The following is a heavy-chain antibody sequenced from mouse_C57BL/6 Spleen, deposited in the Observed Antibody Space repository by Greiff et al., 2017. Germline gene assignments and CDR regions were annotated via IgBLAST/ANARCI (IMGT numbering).Heavy chain of an antibody. CDR3: ARGDYDYDDYAMDY. J-gene: IGHJ4*01. CDR2: ISSDGSN. V-gene: IGHV3-6*01. CDR1: GYSITSGYY. D-gene: IGHD2-4*01. Sequence: DVLLVESGPGLVKPSQSLSLTCSVTGYSITSGYYWNWIRQFPGNKLEWMGYISSDGSNNYNPSLKNRISITRDTSKNQFFLKLNSVTTEDTATYYGARGDYDYDDYAMDYWGQGTSVTVS.